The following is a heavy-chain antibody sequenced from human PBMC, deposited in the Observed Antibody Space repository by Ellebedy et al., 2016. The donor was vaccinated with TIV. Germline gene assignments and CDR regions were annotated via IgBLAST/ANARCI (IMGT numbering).Heavy chain of an antibody. CDR1: GYTFTGYY. CDR3: ARGLSIRNDVWFDP. V-gene: IGHV1-2*02. Sequence: AASVKVSCKASGYTFTGYYMYWVRQAPGQGLEWMGWVNPNNGGTNFAQKFQGRVTLTTDTSINTAYMELSSLRSDDTAVYYCARGLSIRNDVWFDPWGQGTLVTVSS. J-gene: IGHJ5*02. CDR2: VNPNNGGT. D-gene: IGHD1-1*01.